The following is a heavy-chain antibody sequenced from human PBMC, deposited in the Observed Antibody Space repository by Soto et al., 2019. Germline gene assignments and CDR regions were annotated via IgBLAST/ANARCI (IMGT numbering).Heavy chain of an antibody. J-gene: IGHJ4*02. CDR2: ISYNGRNK. D-gene: IGHD3-3*01. V-gene: IGHV3-30*18. CDR3: VKDGSLEVPDVPLEEYFFDH. Sequence: QVQLVESGGGVVQAGTSLRLSCAASGFTFSAYGMHWVRQAPGKGLEWVAVISYNGRNKYYVDSVKGRFSVSRDDSKNTVYLQMDSVRPEDKAVYYCVKDGSLEVPDVPLEEYFFDHWGQGTLVSVSS. CDR1: GFTFSAYG.